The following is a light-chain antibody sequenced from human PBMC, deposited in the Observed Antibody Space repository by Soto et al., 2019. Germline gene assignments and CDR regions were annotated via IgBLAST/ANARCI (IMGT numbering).Light chain of an antibody. V-gene: IGLV2-14*01. CDR2: DVS. Sequence: QSALTQPASVSGSPGQSITISCTGTSSDVGGYSFVSWYQQHPGKAPKLMIYDVSNRPSGVSNRFSGSKSGNTASLTISGLQAEDEADYYCSSYTSSSTLVFGTGTKVTGL. CDR3: SSYTSSSTLV. CDR1: SSDVGGYSF. J-gene: IGLJ1*01.